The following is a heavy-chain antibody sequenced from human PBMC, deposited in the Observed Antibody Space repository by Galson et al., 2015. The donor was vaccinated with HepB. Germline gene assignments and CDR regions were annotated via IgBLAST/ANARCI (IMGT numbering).Heavy chain of an antibody. J-gene: IGHJ6*02. CDR3: ARDRRRMYYDFWSRTPDYYGMDV. V-gene: IGHV3-7*03. CDR2: IKQDGSEK. Sequence: SLRLSCAASGFTFRSYWMSWVRQAPGKGLEWVANIKQDGSEKYYVDSVKGRFTISRDNAKNSLYLQMNSLRAEDTAGYYCARDRRRMYYDFWSRTPDYYGMDVWGQGTTVTVSS. CDR1: GFTFRSYW. D-gene: IGHD3-3*01.